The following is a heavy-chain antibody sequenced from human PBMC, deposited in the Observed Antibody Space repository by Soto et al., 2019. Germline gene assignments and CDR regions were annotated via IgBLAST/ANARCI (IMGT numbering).Heavy chain of an antibody. Sequence: PGGSLRLSCAVSGFSFGTYWRSWVRQAPGKGLEWLASIKEDGSERYYLDSVKGRFTISRDNAKDSLSLQMNSLRGEDTAFYYCARDVGPVTIFGEALSGYFDFWGQGTLVTVSS. CDR3: ARDVGPVTIFGEALSGYFDF. D-gene: IGHD3-3*01. CDR2: IKEDGSER. V-gene: IGHV3-7*03. CDR1: GFSFGTYW. J-gene: IGHJ4*02.